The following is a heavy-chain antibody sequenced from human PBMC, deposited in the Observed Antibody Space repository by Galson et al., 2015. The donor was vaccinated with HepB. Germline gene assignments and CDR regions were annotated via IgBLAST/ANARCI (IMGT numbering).Heavy chain of an antibody. CDR3: ARVGSIAAAGTVDY. D-gene: IGHD6-13*01. J-gene: IGHJ4*02. CDR2: ISGSSDNT. Sequence: SLRLSCAASGFTFSDYYMSWLRQAPGKGLEWVSYISGSSDNTIYADSVKGRFTVSRDNAKNSLYLQMNSLRAEDTAVYYCARVGSIAAAGTVDYWGQGTLVTVSS. V-gene: IGHV3-11*06. CDR1: GFTFSDYY.